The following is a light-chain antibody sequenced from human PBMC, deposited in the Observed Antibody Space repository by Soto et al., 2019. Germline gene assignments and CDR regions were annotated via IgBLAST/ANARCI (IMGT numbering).Light chain of an antibody. Sequence: QSALTQPASVSGSPGQSITISCTGTNYDVGGYNFVSWYQQHPGEAPKLMIYDVSNRPSGVSARFSGSKSGNTASLTISGLQAEDEADYYCSSYASSSTEVFGGGTKVTVL. V-gene: IGLV2-14*01. CDR2: DVS. CDR3: SSYASSSTEV. J-gene: IGLJ2*01. CDR1: NYDVGGYNF.